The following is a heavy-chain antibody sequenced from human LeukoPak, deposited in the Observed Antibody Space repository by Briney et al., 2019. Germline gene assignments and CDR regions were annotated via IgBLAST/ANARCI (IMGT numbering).Heavy chain of an antibody. CDR3: AREIAVAGRGDY. J-gene: IGHJ4*02. V-gene: IGHV4-34*01. Sequence: PSETLSLTCSVYGGSFSGYYWSCIRHPPGEGLECIGEINHSGSTNYNPSLKSRVTISIDTSKNQFSLKLSSVTAADTAVYDCAREIAVAGRGDYWGQGTLVTVSS. D-gene: IGHD6-19*01. CDR1: GGSFSGYY. CDR2: INHSGST.